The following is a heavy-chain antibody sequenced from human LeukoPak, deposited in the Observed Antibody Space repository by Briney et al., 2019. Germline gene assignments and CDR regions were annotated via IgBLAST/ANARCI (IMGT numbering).Heavy chain of an antibody. Sequence: ASVKVSCKASGGTFSSYAISCVRQAPGQGLEWMGGIIPIFGTANYAQKFQGRVTITADESTSTAYMELSSLRSEDTAVYYCARRRGLLAANRNWFDPWGQGTLVTVSS. CDR3: ARRRGLLAANRNWFDP. J-gene: IGHJ5*02. D-gene: IGHD6-13*01. V-gene: IGHV1-69*01. CDR2: IIPIFGTA. CDR1: GGTFSSYA.